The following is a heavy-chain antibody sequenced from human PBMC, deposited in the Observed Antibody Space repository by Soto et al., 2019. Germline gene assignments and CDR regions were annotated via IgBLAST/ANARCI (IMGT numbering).Heavy chain of an antibody. V-gene: IGHV3-9*01. Sequence: EVQLVESGGGLVQPGRSLRLSCAASGFTFDVYAMHWVRQAPGKGLEWVSGIIWNSGSIGYADSVKGRFTISRDNAKNSLYLQMNSLRAEDTALYYCAKDRGLVLSFYFDYWGQGTLVTVSS. J-gene: IGHJ4*02. CDR1: GFTFDVYA. CDR3: AKDRGLVLSFYFDY. CDR2: IIWNSGSI. D-gene: IGHD6-19*01.